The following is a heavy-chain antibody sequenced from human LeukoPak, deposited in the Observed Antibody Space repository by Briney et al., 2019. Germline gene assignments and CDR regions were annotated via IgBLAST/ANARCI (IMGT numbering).Heavy chain of an antibody. CDR3: ARDGWFGDYNWFDP. Sequence: PGGSLRLSCAASGFTFSDYSMNWVRQAPGKGLEWVSYISSASNTIYYADSVKGRFTTSRDNPKNSLYLQMNSLRAEDTAMYYCARDGWFGDYNWFDPWGQGTLVTVTS. CDR1: GFTFSDYS. V-gene: IGHV3-48*01. D-gene: IGHD3-10*01. J-gene: IGHJ5*02. CDR2: ISSASNTI.